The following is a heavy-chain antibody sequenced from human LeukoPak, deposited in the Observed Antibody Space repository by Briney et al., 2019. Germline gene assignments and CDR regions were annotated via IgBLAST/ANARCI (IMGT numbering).Heavy chain of an antibody. Sequence: GASVKVSCKASGGTFSSYAISWVRQAPGQGLEWMGGIIPIFGTANYAQKFQGRVTITADESTSTAYMELSSLRSEDTAVYYCARSIAAAGPFDYWGQGTLVTVSS. CDR1: GGTFSSYA. V-gene: IGHV1-69*13. CDR3: ARSIAAAGPFDY. D-gene: IGHD6-13*01. J-gene: IGHJ4*02. CDR2: IIPIFGTA.